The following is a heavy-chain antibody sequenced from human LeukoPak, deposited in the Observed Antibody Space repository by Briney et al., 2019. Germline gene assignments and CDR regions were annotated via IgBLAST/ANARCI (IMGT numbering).Heavy chain of an antibody. Sequence: GGSLRLSCAASGFTFSGFEMHWVRQAPGKGLEWVAYISTSGSTMYYAASVKGRFTFSRDNARNSLYLQMNSLRAEDTAVYYCARDGPAYSFDYWGQGTLVTVPS. V-gene: IGHV3-48*03. CDR3: ARDGPAYSFDY. J-gene: IGHJ4*02. CDR1: GFTFSGFE. CDR2: ISTSGSTM. D-gene: IGHD5-18*01.